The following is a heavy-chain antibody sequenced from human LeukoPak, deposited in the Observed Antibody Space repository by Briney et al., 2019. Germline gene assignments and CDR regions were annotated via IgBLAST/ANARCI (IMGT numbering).Heavy chain of an antibody. CDR1: GGSISPYY. V-gene: IGHV4-59*01. J-gene: IGHJ4*02. CDR2: IYYSGNT. D-gene: IGHD3-10*02. CDR3: ARSTGSTMFIDY. Sequence: SETLSLTCTVSGGSISPYYWSWIRQPPGKGLEWLGYIYYSGNTEYKPSLKSRVAMSVDTSKNQFSLRLSSVTAADTAVYCCARSTGSTMFIDYWGQGTLVTVSS.